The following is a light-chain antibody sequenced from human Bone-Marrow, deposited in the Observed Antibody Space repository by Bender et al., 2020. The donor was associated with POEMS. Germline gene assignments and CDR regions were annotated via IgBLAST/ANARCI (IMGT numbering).Light chain of an antibody. V-gene: IGLV3-25*03. Sequence: SYELTQPPSVSVSPGQTARITCSGDALPKQYAYWYQQKPGQAPVLVIYKDSERPSGIPERFSGSSSGTTVPLTISGVQAEDEADYYCQSADSSTKVFGGGTKLTVL. CDR1: ALPKQY. J-gene: IGLJ2*01. CDR3: QSADSSTKV. CDR2: KDS.